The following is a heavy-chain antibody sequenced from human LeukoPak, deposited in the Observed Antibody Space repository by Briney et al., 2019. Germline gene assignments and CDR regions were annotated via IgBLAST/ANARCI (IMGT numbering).Heavy chain of an antibody. J-gene: IGHJ2*01. CDR2: INHSGST. D-gene: IGHD6-13*01. CDR3: ARVYYSNSYDYWYFDL. CDR1: GGSFSGYY. Sequence: PSETLSLTCAVYGGSFSGYYWSWIRHPPGKGLELIGEINHSGSTNYNPSLKSRVTISVDTSKNQFSLKLSSVTAADTAVYYCARVYYSNSYDYWYFDLWGRGTLVTVSS. V-gene: IGHV4-34*01.